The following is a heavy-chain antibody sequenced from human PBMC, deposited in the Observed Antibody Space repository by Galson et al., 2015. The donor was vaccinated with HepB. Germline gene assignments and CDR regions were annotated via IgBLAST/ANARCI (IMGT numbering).Heavy chain of an antibody. Sequence: SVKASCKASGYTFTSYGISWVRQAPGQGLEWMGWISAYNGNTNYAQKLQGRVTMTTDTSTSTAYMELRSLRSDDTAVYYCARANPEEEWLLLIGFYYYYYMDVWGKGTTVTVSS. CDR3: ARANPEEEWLLLIGFYYYYYMDV. V-gene: IGHV1-18*01. CDR2: ISAYNGNT. J-gene: IGHJ6*03. D-gene: IGHD3-22*01. CDR1: GYTFTSYG.